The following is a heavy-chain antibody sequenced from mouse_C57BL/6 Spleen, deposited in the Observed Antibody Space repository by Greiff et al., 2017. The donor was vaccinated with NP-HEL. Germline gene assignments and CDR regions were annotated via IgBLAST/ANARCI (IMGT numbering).Heavy chain of an antibody. Sequence: QVQLQQSGPELVKPGASVKISCKASGYAFSSSWMNWVKQRPGKGLEWIGRIYPGDGDTNYNGKFKGKATLTADKSSSTAYMQRSSLTSEDSAVYFCARDYGSSYGFAYWGQGTLVTVSA. CDR3: ARDYGSSYGFAY. V-gene: IGHV1-82*01. J-gene: IGHJ3*01. CDR2: IYPGDGDT. CDR1: GYAFSSSW. D-gene: IGHD1-1*01.